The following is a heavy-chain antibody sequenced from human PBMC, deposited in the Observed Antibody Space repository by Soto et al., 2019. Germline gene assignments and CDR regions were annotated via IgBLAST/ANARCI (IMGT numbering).Heavy chain of an antibody. J-gene: IGHJ3*01. V-gene: IGHV3-23*01. D-gene: IGHD6-25*01. CDR2: ISGAGGSR. CDR1: GFTFGDHA. Sequence: EVQLLESGGGLVQPGGSLRLSCAASGFTFGDHAMNWVRQAPGKGLEWVSAISGAGGSRYYADSVKGRFTISRDNSKNTVYLQMDSLRAEDTAMYYCAKPAGHTSGPFDVWGQGTMIAVSS. CDR3: AKPAGHTSGPFDV.